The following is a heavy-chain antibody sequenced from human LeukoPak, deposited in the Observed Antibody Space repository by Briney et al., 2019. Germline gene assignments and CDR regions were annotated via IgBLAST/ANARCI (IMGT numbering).Heavy chain of an antibody. V-gene: IGHV4-59*08. Sequence: PSETLSLTCAVYGGSFSGYYWSWIRQPPGKGLEWIGYIYYSGSTNYNPSLKSRVTISVDTSKNQFSLKLSSVTAADTAVYYCARPTLPGWFGEFRYWGQGTLVTVSS. J-gene: IGHJ4*02. CDR2: IYYSGST. CDR1: GGSFSGYY. CDR3: ARPTLPGWFGEFRY. D-gene: IGHD3-10*01.